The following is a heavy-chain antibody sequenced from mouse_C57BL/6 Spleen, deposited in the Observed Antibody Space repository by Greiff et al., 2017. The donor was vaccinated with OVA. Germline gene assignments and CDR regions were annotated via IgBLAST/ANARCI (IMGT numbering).Heavy chain of an antibody. CDR1: GYTFTDYN. Sequence: VQLKQSGPELVKPGASVKIPCKASGYTFTDYNMDWVKQSHGKSLEWIGDINPNNGGTIYNQKFKGKATLTVDKSSSTAYMELRSLTSEDTAVYYCARSPYDYDEGYYFDYWGQGTTLTVSS. J-gene: IGHJ2*01. CDR2: INPNNGGT. CDR3: ARSPYDYDEGYYFDY. D-gene: IGHD2-4*01. V-gene: IGHV1-18*01.